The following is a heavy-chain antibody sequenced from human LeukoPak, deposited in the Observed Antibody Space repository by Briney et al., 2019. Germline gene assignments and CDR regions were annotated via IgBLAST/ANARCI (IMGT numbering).Heavy chain of an antibody. J-gene: IGHJ4*02. V-gene: IGHV4-34*01. CDR3: ARDNDSSGYYFDY. CDR1: GGSFGGYY. D-gene: IGHD3-22*01. Sequence: SETLSLTCAVYGGSFGGYYWSWIRQPPGKGLEWIGEINHSGSTNYNPSLKSRVTISVDTSKNQFSLKLSSVTAADTAVYYCARDNDSSGYYFDYWGQGTLVTVSS. CDR2: INHSGST.